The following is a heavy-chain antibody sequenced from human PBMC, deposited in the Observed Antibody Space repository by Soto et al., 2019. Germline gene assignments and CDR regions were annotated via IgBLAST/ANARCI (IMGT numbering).Heavy chain of an antibody. D-gene: IGHD5-12*01. CDR3: TKGGYDLIYYFGMDV. J-gene: IGHJ6*02. Sequence: EVQLIESGGGWVQPGTSLRVSCVASGFTFHEYAIHWVRQATGKGLEWVSGISSDGDTIAYADSVQGRFTVFRDNAKNYLYLQMNSLRAEDTALYYCTKGGYDLIYYFGMDVWGQGTTVTVSS. V-gene: IGHV3-9*01. CDR1: GFTFHEYA. CDR2: ISSDGDTI.